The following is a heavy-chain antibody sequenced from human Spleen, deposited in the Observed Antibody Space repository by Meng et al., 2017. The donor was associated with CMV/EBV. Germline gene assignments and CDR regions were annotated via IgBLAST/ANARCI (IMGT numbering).Heavy chain of an antibody. D-gene: IGHD3-3*01. Sequence: LRLSCTVSGDSISSSDYYWNWIRQSPGRSLEWIGNIYYSGSTYYSPSLKSRVIISVDTSKNKFSLKLSAVTAADTAVYYCARDTNDFWSDYLVGAFDMWGQGTMVTVSS. J-gene: IGHJ3*02. CDR3: ARDTNDFWSDYLVGAFDM. CDR2: IYYSGST. CDR1: GDSISSSDYY. V-gene: IGHV4-30-4*08.